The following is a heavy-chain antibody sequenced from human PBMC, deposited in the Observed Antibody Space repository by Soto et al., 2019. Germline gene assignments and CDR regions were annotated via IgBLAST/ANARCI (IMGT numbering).Heavy chain of an antibody. V-gene: IGHV1-46*01. Sequence: QVQLVQSGAEVKRPGASVRVSCKASGYTFSTYHMHWVRQAPGQGLEWVGIINPAGVFTSRAQRFQGRVSMTRDTSTSTVFMELSSLRTEDTAVYYCARGFKYDTSGIDFDYWGQGTLVTVSS. CDR3: ARGFKYDTSGIDFDY. CDR2: INPAGVFT. J-gene: IGHJ4*02. CDR1: GYTFSTYH. D-gene: IGHD3-22*01.